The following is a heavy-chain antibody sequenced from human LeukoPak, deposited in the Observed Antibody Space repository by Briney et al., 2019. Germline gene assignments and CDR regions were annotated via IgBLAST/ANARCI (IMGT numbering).Heavy chain of an antibody. Sequence: SQTLSLTCTVSGDSITSGGSSWTWLRQHPGRGLEWIGYIYYTGSTFYNPSLKSRLTLSVDTSKNQFSLKLTSMTAADTAVYFCARAVPEFRTWGQGTLVTVSS. D-gene: IGHD1-7*01. V-gene: IGHV4-31*03. CDR2: IYYTGST. CDR3: ARAVPEFRT. J-gene: IGHJ4*02. CDR1: GDSITSGGSS.